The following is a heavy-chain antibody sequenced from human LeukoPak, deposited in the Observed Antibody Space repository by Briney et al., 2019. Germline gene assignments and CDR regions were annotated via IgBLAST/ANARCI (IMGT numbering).Heavy chain of an antibody. J-gene: IGHJ4*02. Sequence: SETLSLTCTVSGGSISSYYWSWIRQPPGKGLEWIGCIYYSGSTNYNPSLKSRVTISVDTSKNQFSLKLGSVTAADTAVYYCARAEGQTFDYWGQGTLVTVSS. CDR1: GGSISSYY. CDR3: ARAEGQTFDY. CDR2: IYYSGST. V-gene: IGHV4-59*01.